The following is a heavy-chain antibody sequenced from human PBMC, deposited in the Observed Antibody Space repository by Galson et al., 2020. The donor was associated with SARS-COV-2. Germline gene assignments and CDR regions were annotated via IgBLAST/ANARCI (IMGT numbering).Heavy chain of an antibody. J-gene: IGHJ4*02. CDR2: INHSGST. CDR1: GGSFSGYY. V-gene: IGHV4-34*01. Sequence: SETLSLTCAVYGGSFSGYYWSWIRQPPGKGLEWIGEINHSGSTNYNPSLKSRVTISVDTSKNQFSLKLSSVTAADTAVYYCARSDDYGDPEYFDYWGQGTLVTVSS. D-gene: IGHD4-17*01. CDR3: ARSDDYGDPEYFDY.